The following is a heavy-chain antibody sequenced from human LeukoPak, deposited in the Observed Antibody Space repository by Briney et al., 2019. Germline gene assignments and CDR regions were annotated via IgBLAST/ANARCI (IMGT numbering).Heavy chain of an antibody. D-gene: IGHD3-16*01. CDR3: ARVKLRGGIVGWYFDL. Sequence: PSETLSLTCTVSGYSISSGYYWGWIRQPPGKGLEWIGRIYHSGSTYYNPSLKSRVTISVDTSKNQFSLKLSSVTAADTAVYYCARVKLRGGIVGWYFDLWGRGTLVTVSS. CDR1: GYSISSGYY. J-gene: IGHJ2*01. V-gene: IGHV4-38-2*02. CDR2: IYHSGST.